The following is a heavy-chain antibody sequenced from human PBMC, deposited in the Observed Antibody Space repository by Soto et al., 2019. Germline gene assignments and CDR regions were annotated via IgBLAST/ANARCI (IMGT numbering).Heavy chain of an antibody. CDR2: IWYDGSNK. D-gene: IGHD3-22*01. CDR3: AREGDSSGRPPFDY. J-gene: IGHJ4*02. CDR1: GFTFSSYG. V-gene: IGHV3-33*01. Sequence: QVQLVESGGGVVQPGRSLRLSCAASGFTFSSYGMHWVRQAPGKGLEWVAVIWYDGSNKYYADSVKGRFTISRDNSKNTLYLQMNSLRAEDTAVYYCAREGDSSGRPPFDYWGQGTLVTVSS.